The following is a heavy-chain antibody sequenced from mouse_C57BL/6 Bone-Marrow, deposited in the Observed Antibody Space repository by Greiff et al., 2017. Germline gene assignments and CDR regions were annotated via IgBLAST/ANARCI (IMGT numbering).Heavy chain of an antibody. D-gene: IGHD1-1*02. J-gene: IGHJ2*01. V-gene: IGHV1-22*01. CDR3: ARLYYYYLDY. CDR2: INPNNGGT. Sequence: VQLQQSGPELVKPGASVKMSCKASGYTFTDYNMHWVKQSHGKSLEWIGYINPNNGGTSYNQKFKGKATLTVKMASSTAYMELRSLTSEDSAVYYYARLYYYYLDYWGQGTTLTVSS. CDR1: GYTFTDYN.